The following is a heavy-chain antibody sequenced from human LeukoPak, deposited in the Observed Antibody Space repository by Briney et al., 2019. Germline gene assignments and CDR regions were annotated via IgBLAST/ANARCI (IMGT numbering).Heavy chain of an antibody. D-gene: IGHD2-2*01. CDR3: ARGPYQLLPFDY. V-gene: IGHV3-21*01. Sequence: GGSLRLSCAASGFTFSSYSMNWVRQAPGKGREGVSSISSSSSYIYYAGSVKGRFTISRENAKNSLYLQMNSLRAEDTAVYYCARGPYQLLPFDYWGQGTLVTVSS. J-gene: IGHJ4*02. CDR2: ISSSSSYI. CDR1: GFTFSSYS.